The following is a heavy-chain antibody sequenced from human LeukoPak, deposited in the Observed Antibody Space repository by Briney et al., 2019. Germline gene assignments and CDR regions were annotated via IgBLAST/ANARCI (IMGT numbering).Heavy chain of an antibody. CDR3: ARDPAGTFIDY. J-gene: IGHJ4*02. CDR2: IYYSGST. V-gene: IGHV4-59*01. CDR1: GGSISSYY. D-gene: IGHD3-10*01. Sequence: SETLSLTCTVPGGSISSYYWSWIRQPPGKGLEWIGYIYYSGSTNYNPSLKSRVTISVDTSKNQFSLKLSSVTAADTAVYYCARDPAGTFIDYWGQGTLVTVSS.